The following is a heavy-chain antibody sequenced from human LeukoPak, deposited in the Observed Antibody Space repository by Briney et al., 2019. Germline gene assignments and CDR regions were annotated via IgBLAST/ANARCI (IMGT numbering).Heavy chain of an antibody. CDR1: GFTFSSYG. J-gene: IGHJ4*02. Sequence: GESLRLSCAASGFTFSSYGMHWVRQAPGKGLEWVAVTWYDGRNNYYAASVKGRFTISRDDSKTTVYLLMNSLRAEDTAVYYCASASINSGVSEFREFDYWGQGTLVTVSS. V-gene: IGHV3-33*01. CDR3: ASASINSGVSEFREFDY. D-gene: IGHD2-2*02. CDR2: TWYDGRNN.